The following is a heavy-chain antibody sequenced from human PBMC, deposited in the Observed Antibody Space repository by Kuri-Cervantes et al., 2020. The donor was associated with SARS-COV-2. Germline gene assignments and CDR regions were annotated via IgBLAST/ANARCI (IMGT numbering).Heavy chain of an antibody. Sequence: GGSLRLSCAASGFTFSSYAMHWVRQAPGKGLEYVSAISSNGGSTYYADSVKGRFTISRDNSKNTLYLQMGSLRAEDMAVYYCASEARTYSSPHSEIDYWGQGTLVTVSS. V-gene: IGHV3-64*02. D-gene: IGHD6-13*01. J-gene: IGHJ4*02. CDR2: ISSNGGST. CDR3: ASEARTYSSPHSEIDY. CDR1: GFTFSSYA.